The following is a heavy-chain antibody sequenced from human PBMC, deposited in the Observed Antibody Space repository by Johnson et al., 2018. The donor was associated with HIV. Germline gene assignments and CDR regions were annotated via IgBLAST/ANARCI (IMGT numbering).Heavy chain of an antibody. J-gene: IGHJ3*01. CDR2: IKQDGSEK. Sequence: VQLVESGGGVVQPGGSLRLSCAASGFTFSSFGMHWVRQAPGKGLEWVANIKQDGSEKYYVDSVKGRFTISRDNAKNSLYLQLNSLRAEDTAVYYCARAPEVRGVDAFDVWGQGTVVTVSS. CDR1: GFTFSSFG. CDR3: ARAPEVRGVDAFDV. V-gene: IGHV3-7*01. D-gene: IGHD3-10*01.